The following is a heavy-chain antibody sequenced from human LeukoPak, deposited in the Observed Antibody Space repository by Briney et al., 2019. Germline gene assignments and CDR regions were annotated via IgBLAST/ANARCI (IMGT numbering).Heavy chain of an antibody. D-gene: IGHD2-21*02. CDR2: IWHDGRNK. CDR1: GFTFSNYG. Sequence: GGSLRLSCAAYGFTFSNYGIHWVRQAPGKGLEWVAVIWHDGRNKYYADSVKGRFTISRDNSKNTVLLQMNNLRAEDTAIYYCARDWGSDEAIDYWGQGTLVTVSS. CDR3: ARDWGSDEAIDY. V-gene: IGHV3-33*01. J-gene: IGHJ4*02.